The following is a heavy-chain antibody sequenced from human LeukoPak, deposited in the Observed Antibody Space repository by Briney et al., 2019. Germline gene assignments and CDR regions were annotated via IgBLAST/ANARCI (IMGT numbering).Heavy chain of an antibody. D-gene: IGHD4-23*01. V-gene: IGHV3-7*01. J-gene: IGHJ4*02. Sequence: PGGSLRLSCVAPGFTFSSYWATWVRQAPGKGLEWVANIDPDGSHQYYVDSVKGRFTISKDNAKNSLYLQMNSLRAEDTAVYYCARGGFGGNPFDYWGQGTLVTVSS. CDR3: ARGGFGGNPFDY. CDR1: GFTFSSYW. CDR2: IDPDGSHQ.